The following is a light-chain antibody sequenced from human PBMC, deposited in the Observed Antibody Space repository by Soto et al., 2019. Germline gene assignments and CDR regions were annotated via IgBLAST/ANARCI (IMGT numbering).Light chain of an antibody. CDR1: GSNIGADSD. CDR2: GNY. V-gene: IGLV1-40*01. Sequence: QSVLTQPPSVSGAPGQRGTISCTGSGSNIGADSDVHLYQQLPGTAPKLLVYGNYNRPSGVPDRFSGSKSATSASLAISGLQAEDEADYYCQSYDSSLSGWVFGPGTKLTVL. J-gene: IGLJ1*01. CDR3: QSYDSSLSGWV.